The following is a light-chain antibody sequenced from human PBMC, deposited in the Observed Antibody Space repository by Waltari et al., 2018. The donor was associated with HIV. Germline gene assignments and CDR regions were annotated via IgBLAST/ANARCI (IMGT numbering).Light chain of an antibody. CDR3: CSYAGSRIP. Sequence: QSALTQPASVSGSFGQSITLSCPGSSTDVGSFNLLSWYQHHPGKAPKLILYEVFKRPSGVSNRFSGSKSGNTASLTVSGLQAEDEGHYYCCSYAGSRIPFGGGTKLTVL. V-gene: IGLV2-23*02. CDR1: STDVGSFNL. J-gene: IGLJ2*01. CDR2: EVF.